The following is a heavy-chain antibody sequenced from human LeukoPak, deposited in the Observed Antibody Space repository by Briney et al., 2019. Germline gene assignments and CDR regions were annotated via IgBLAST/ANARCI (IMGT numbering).Heavy chain of an antibody. CDR2: INPSGGST. CDR1: GYIFSSYG. Sequence: ASVKVSCKASGYIFSSYGFSWVRQAPGQGLEWMGIINPSGGSTSYAQKFQGRVTMTRDTSTSTVYMELSSLRSEDTAVYYCARDQRTGFGIGHWFDPWGQGTLVTVSS. CDR3: ARDQRTGFGIGHWFDP. D-gene: IGHD3-10*01. J-gene: IGHJ5*02. V-gene: IGHV1-46*01.